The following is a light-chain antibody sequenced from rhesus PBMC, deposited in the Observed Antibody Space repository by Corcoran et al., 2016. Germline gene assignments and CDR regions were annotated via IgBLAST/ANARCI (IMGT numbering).Light chain of an antibody. CDR2: KAS. CDR1: QSISSW. J-gene: IGKJ3*01. CDR3: HQYSSSPFT. Sequence: DIQMTQSPSSLSASVGDTVTITCRASQSISSWLAWYQQKPGKAPKLLLQKASPWQSGVPSRFSGAGSGTDFTLTISTLQSEDFATYYCHQYSSSPFTFGPGTKLDIK. V-gene: IGKV1-22*01.